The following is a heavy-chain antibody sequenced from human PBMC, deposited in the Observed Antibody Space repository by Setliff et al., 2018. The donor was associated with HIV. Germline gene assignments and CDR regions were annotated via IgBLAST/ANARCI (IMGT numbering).Heavy chain of an antibody. CDR1: GDSISGGRHY. D-gene: IGHD5-12*01. CDR3: ARGPPLRDGFNHRALDI. V-gene: IGHV4-61*02. CDR2: IYPNGNT. J-gene: IGHJ3*02. Sequence: SETLSLTCIVSGDSISGGRHYLSWIRQTAGKGLEWIGRIYPNGNTKYNPSLQSRVTISIDTAKNQFSLNLNSVTATDTAVYYCARGPPLRDGFNHRALDIWGHGTRVTVSS.